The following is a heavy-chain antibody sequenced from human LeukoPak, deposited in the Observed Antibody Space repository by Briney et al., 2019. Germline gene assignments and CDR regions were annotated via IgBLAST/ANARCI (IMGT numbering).Heavy chain of an antibody. CDR2: INHSGST. CDR3: ARATRDSYGIAFDY. V-gene: IGHV4-34*01. J-gene: IGHJ4*02. Sequence: PSETLSLTCAVYGGSFSGYYWSWIRQPPGKGLEWIGEINHSGSTNYNPSLKSRVTISVDTSKNQFSLKLSSVTAADTAVYYCARATRDSYGIAFDYWGQGTLVAVPS. D-gene: IGHD5-18*01. CDR1: GGSFSGYY.